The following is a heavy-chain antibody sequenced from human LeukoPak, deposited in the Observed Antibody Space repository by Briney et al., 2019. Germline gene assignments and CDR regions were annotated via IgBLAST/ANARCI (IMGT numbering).Heavy chain of an antibody. CDR2: ISYDGSNK. Sequence: GGSLRLSCAASGFTFSSYAMHWVRQAPGKGLEWVAVISYDGSNKYYADSVKGRFTISRDNSKNTLYLQMNSLRAEDTAVYYCGSSGYPPWYFDYWGQGTLVTVSS. CDR3: GSSGYPPWYFDY. J-gene: IGHJ4*02. D-gene: IGHD3-22*01. V-gene: IGHV3-30-3*01. CDR1: GFTFSSYA.